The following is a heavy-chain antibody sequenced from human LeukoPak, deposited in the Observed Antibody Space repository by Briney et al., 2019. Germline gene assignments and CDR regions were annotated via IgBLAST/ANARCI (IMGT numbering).Heavy chain of an antibody. CDR1: GYTFTSYY. Sequence: ASVKVSCKASGYTFTSYYMHWVRQAPGQGLEWMGIINPSGGSTSYAQKFQGRVTMTRDMSTSTVYMELSSLRSEDTAVYYCVFGVVTPYYFDYWGQGTLVTVSS. V-gene: IGHV1-46*01. CDR3: VFGVVTPYYFDY. J-gene: IGHJ4*02. D-gene: IGHD3-3*01. CDR2: INPSGGST.